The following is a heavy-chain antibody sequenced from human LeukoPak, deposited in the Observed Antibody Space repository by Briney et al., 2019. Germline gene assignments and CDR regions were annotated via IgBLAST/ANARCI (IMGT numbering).Heavy chain of an antibody. V-gene: IGHV3-23*01. CDR3: AKDLAVGATGYFDY. D-gene: IGHD1-26*01. CDR1: GFTFSTYG. Sequence: GGSLRLSCAASGFTFSTYGIHWVRQVPGKGLEWVSAISGSGGSTYYADSVKGRFTISRDNSKNTLYLQMNSLRAEDTAVYYCAKDLAVGATGYFDYWGQGTLVTVSS. J-gene: IGHJ4*02. CDR2: ISGSGGST.